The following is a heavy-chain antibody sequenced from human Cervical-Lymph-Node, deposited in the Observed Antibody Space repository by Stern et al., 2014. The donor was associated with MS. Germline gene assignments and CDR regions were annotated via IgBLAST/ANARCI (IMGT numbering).Heavy chain of an antibody. CDR1: GGSLSPYY. CDR3: ARGGSRWYSSLDLDY. Sequence: QLQLQESGPRLVKPSETLSLTCTVSGGSLSPYYWSWIRQPPGKGLEWIAYIYYSGSTNYNPSLKSRVIISVDASKNQFSLKLRSVTAADTAVYYCARGGSRWYSSLDLDYWGQGILVTVSS. V-gene: IGHV4-59*01. D-gene: IGHD6-19*01. J-gene: IGHJ4*02. CDR2: IYYSGST.